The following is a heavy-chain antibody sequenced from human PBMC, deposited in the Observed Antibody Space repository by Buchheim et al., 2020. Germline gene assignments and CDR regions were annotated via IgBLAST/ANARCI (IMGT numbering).Heavy chain of an antibody. D-gene: IGHD5-24*01. CDR1: GLSLRNIGVS. V-gene: IGHV2-70*15. CDR2: IDWDDGK. Sequence: QVSLRESGPAQVRTTETLTLTCTVSGLSLRNIGVSVSWIRQPSGKPLQWLARIDWDDGKYYNTSLETRLTVSKRTSKKQVVLTLTNVDPADTATYYCARENDYNALDSWGQGTL. CDR3: ARENDYNALDS. J-gene: IGHJ4*02.